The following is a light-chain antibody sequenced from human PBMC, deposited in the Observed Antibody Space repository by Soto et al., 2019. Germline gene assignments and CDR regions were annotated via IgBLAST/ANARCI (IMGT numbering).Light chain of an antibody. Sequence: QSALTQPASVSGSPGQSITISCTGTSSDVGGYNYVSWYQQHPGKAPKLMIYDVSNRPSGVSNRFSGSKSGNTASLTISGHQAEDEADYYCSSYTRSSFYVFGSGTKVIVL. J-gene: IGLJ1*01. V-gene: IGLV2-14*01. CDR1: SSDVGGYNY. CDR3: SSYTRSSFYV. CDR2: DVS.